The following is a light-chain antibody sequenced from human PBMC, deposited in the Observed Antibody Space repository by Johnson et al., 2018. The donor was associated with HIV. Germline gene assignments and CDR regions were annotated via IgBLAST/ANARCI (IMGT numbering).Light chain of an antibody. J-gene: IGLJ1*01. CDR3: GTWDSSLGASYV. Sequence: QSVLTQPPSVSAAPGQKVSISCSGSSSNIGDNYVSWYQQLPGTAPKVLIYENNERPSGIPDRFSGSRSGTSATLGITGLQTGDEADYYCGTWDSSLGASYVFGPGTKVTVL. V-gene: IGLV1-51*02. CDR1: SSNIGDNY. CDR2: ENN.